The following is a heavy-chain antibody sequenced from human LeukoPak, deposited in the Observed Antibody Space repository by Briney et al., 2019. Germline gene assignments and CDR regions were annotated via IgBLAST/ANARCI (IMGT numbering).Heavy chain of an antibody. J-gene: IGHJ6*03. CDR3: ARDPYSGYYGTYYYYYMDV. CDR2: ITSSSSYV. V-gene: IGHV3-21*01. CDR1: GFTFSTYN. Sequence: GGSLRLSCEASGFTFSTYNMNWVRQAPGQRLEWISSITSSSSYVYYADSVRGRFTISRDNAKNSLYLQIDSLRAEDTAVYYCARDPYSGYYGTYYYYYMDVWGKGATVTISS. D-gene: IGHD5-12*01.